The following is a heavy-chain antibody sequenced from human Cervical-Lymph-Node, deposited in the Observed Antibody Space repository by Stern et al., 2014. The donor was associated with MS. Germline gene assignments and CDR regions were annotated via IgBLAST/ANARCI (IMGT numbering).Heavy chain of an antibody. D-gene: IGHD3-22*01. CDR1: GDTFSSHA. CDR3: ARAFYDSSGLFIDH. J-gene: IGHJ4*02. V-gene: IGHV1-69*06. Sequence: VQLLESGAEVRKPGSSVKVSCKASGDTFSSHAISWVRQAPGQGLEWMGGIIPIFGTPNYAQKLQGRVTITANKSTSTAYMELSSLRSEDTAVYYCARAFYDSSGLFIDHWGQGTLVTVSS. CDR2: IIPIFGTP.